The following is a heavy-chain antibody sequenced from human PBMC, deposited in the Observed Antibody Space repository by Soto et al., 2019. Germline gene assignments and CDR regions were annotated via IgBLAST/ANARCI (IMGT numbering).Heavy chain of an antibody. J-gene: IGHJ4*02. Sequence: PSETLSLTCTVSGGSISSNYWSWIRQPPGKGLEWIGYIYYSGSTNYNPSLKSRVTISVDTSKKQFSLKLSSVTAADTAVYYCARGLQYYYDSSGSYYFDYWGQGTLVTVSS. CDR1: GGSISSNY. CDR2: IYYSGST. V-gene: IGHV4-59*01. CDR3: ARGLQYYYDSSGSYYFDY. D-gene: IGHD3-22*01.